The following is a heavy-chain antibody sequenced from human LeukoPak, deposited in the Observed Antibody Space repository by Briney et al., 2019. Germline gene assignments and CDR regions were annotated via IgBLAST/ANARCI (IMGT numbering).Heavy chain of an antibody. D-gene: IGHD3-3*01. Sequence: GGSLRLSCAASGFTFSGYSMNWVRQAPGKGLEWVSSISSSSSYIFYADSVKGRFTISRDNAKNSLYLQMNSLRAEDTALYHCARGNYDFWSGSGHYYYYMDVRGKGTTVTVSS. V-gene: IGHV3-21*04. CDR3: ARGNYDFWSGSGHYYYYMDV. J-gene: IGHJ6*03. CDR2: ISSSSSYI. CDR1: GFTFSGYS.